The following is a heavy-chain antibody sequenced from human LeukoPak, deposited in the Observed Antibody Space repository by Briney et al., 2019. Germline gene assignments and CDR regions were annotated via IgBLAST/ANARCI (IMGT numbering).Heavy chain of an antibody. V-gene: IGHV1-69*13. Sequence: AVKVSCKASGGTFSSYAISWVRQAPGQGLEWVGGIIPIFGTANYAQKFQGRVTITADESTSTAYMELSSLRSEDTAVYYCARLEITTVTTSDYWGQGTRVTVSS. CDR2: IIPIFGTA. CDR1: GGTFSSYA. D-gene: IGHD4-17*01. J-gene: IGHJ4*02. CDR3: ARLEITTVTTSDY.